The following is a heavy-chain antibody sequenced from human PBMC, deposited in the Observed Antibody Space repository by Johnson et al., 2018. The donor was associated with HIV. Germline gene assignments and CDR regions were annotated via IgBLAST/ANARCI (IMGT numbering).Heavy chain of an antibody. CDR1: GFTFSSYG. D-gene: IGHD6-6*01. Sequence: VQLVESGGVVVQPGRSLRLSCAASGFTFSSYGMHWVRQAPAKGLEWISYMSSSGTTIYHAESVKGRFTISRDNAKNSLYLQMNSLRGEDTAVYSCARGRSSSSTAAFDIWGQGTMVTVSS. J-gene: IGHJ3*02. V-gene: IGHV3-48*03. CDR2: MSSSGTTI. CDR3: ARGRSSSSTAAFDI.